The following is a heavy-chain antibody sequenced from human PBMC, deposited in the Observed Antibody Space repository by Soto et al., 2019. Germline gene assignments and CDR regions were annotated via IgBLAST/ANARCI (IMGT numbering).Heavy chain of an antibody. J-gene: IGHJ4*02. CDR3: ARGGGYYGSGTYPFDY. V-gene: IGHV1-18*01. D-gene: IGHD3-10*01. CDR2: ISVYNYNT. Sequence: QVQLVQSGAEVKKPGASVKVSCKTSGYTFSHYGLAWVRQAPGQGLEWMGWISVYNYNTNYAQKLQGRVTMTRDISTSTADMERRSLISDDTAVYYCARGGGYYGSGTYPFDYGGQGTLVTVSS. CDR1: GYTFSHYG.